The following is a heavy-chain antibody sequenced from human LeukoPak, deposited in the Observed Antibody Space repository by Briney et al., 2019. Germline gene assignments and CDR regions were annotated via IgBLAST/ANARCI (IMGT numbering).Heavy chain of an antibody. CDR2: INPSGGST. V-gene: IGHV1-46*01. CDR1: GYTFTSYY. D-gene: IGHD3-16*02. Sequence: ASLKVSSKPSGYTFTSYYMHCVRQAPRQGLEWMGIINPSGGSTSYAQQFQGRVTMTRDTSTSTVYMELSSLRSEDTAVYYCARDNSYDYVWGSYRYPDYWGQGTLVTVSS. J-gene: IGHJ4*02. CDR3: ARDNSYDYVWGSYRYPDY.